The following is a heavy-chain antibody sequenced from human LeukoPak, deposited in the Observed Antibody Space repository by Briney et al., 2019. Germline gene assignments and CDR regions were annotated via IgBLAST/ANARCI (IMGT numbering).Heavy chain of an antibody. CDR1: GFTVSNNY. V-gene: IGHV3-66*01. Sequence: GGSLRLSCAASGFTVSNNYMSWVRQAPGKGLEWVSLIYSGGSTYYADSVKGRFIISRDNSKNTLYLQMNSLRAEDTAVYYCARVSPSKNAFDIWGQGTMVTVSS. D-gene: IGHD4-11*01. CDR2: IYSGGST. CDR3: ARVSPSKNAFDI. J-gene: IGHJ3*02.